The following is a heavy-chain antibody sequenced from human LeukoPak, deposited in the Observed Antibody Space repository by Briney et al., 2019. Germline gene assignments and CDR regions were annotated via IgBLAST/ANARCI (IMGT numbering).Heavy chain of an antibody. Sequence: SETLSLTCAVYGGSFSGYYWSWIRQPPGKGLEWMGEINHSGSTNYNPSLNSRVTISLDTSKNQFSLKLSSVTAADTGVYYCARGVTAISWIRERTQGEPDYWGQGTLVTVSS. V-gene: IGHV4-34*01. J-gene: IGHJ4*02. D-gene: IGHD3-16*01. CDR2: INHSGST. CDR3: ARGVTAISWIRERTQGEPDY. CDR1: GGSFSGYY.